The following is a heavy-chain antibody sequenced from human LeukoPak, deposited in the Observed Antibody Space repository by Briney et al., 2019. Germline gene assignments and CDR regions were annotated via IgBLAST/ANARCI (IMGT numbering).Heavy chain of an antibody. CDR2: INPSGSST. Sequence: ASVKVSCKASGYTFTSYYMHWVRQAPGQGLEWMGIINPSGSSTSYAQKFQGRVTMTRDTSTSTVYMELSSLRSEDTAVYYCARDTSTYCGSGITYDYWGQGTLVTVSS. CDR3: ARDTSTYCGSGITYDY. J-gene: IGHJ4*02. V-gene: IGHV1-46*01. CDR1: GYTFTSYY. D-gene: IGHD3-10*01.